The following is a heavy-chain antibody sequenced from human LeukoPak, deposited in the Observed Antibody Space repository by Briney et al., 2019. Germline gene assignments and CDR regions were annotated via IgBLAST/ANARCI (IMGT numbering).Heavy chain of an antibody. V-gene: IGHV3-30-3*01. D-gene: IGHD1-26*01. J-gene: IGHJ4*02. CDR3: ARGSSLLEATRTDGFDY. CDR2: ISYDGSNI. Sequence: PGRSLRLSCAASGFTFSYSAMHWVRQAPGKGLEWVAVISYDGSNIYYRDSVRGRFSISRDNSKNTVYLQVNSLRGEDTALYYCARGSSLLEATRTDGFDYWGQGTLVTVSS. CDR1: GFTFSYSA.